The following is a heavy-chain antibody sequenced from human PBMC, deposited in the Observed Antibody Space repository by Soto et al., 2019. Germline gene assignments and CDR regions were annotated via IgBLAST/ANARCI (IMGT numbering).Heavy chain of an antibody. CDR3: ARRVTSSTGWDY. CDR2: IHGGDTNT. CDR1: GYMFTNYW. J-gene: IGHJ4*02. V-gene: IGHV5-51*01. D-gene: IGHD6-19*01. Sequence: GESLKISCKGSGYMFTNYWIGWVRQMPGKGLEWMGIIHGGDTNTRYSPSFDGQVTISTDKSINTAYLQWSSLKASDTAMYYCARRVTSSTGWDYWGQGTLVTVSS.